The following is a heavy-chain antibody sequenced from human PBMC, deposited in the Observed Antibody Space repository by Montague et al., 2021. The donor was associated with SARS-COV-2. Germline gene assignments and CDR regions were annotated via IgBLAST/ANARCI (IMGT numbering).Heavy chain of an antibody. Sequence: SETLSLTCSVSGYSITRVFWGWLRQPPGKGLEWIGHLHHSGSTNFNASLKSRLTMSPDTSKNQFSLQLSSVTAADTAVYYCARLYLGFNGKMYFFDAWGQGILVTASS. CDR1: GYSITRVF. D-gene: IGHD2-8*01. V-gene: IGHV4-59*01. J-gene: IGHJ4*02. CDR2: LHHSGST. CDR3: ARLYLGFNGKMYFFDA.